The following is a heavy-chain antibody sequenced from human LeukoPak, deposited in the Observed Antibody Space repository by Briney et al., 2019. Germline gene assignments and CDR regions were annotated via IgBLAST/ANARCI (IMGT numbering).Heavy chain of an antibody. J-gene: IGHJ4*02. CDR3: ARAYSSGWYTFDY. D-gene: IGHD6-19*01. CDR1: GGTFSSYA. CDR2: IIPIFGTA. Sequence: GASVKVSCKASGGTFSSYAISWVRQAPGQGLEWMGGIIPIFGTANYAQKFQGRVTITADKSTSTAYMELSSLRSEDTAVYYCARAYSSGWYTFDYWGQGTLVTVSS. V-gene: IGHV1-69*06.